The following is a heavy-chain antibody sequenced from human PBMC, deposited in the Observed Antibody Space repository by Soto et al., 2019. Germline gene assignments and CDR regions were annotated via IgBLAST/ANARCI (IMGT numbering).Heavy chain of an antibody. CDR2: ISSSSSTI. V-gene: IGHV3-48*01. CDR3: VSDGRFLEWLFDY. Sequence: PGGSLRLSCAASGFTFSSYSMNWVRQAPGKGLEWVSYISSSSSTIYYADSVKGRFTISRDNAKNSLYLQMNSLRAEDTAVYYCVSDGRFLEWLFDYWGQGTLVTVSS. D-gene: IGHD3-3*01. J-gene: IGHJ4*02. CDR1: GFTFSSYS.